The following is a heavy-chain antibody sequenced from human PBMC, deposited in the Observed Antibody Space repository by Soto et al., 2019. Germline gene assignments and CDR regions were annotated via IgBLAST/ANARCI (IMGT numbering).Heavy chain of an antibody. CDR1: GGSFSGYY. D-gene: IGHD3-10*01. Sequence: SETLSLTCAVYGGSFSGYYWSWIRQPPGKGLEWIGEINHSGSTNYNPSLKSRVTISVDTSKNQFSLKLSSVTAADTAVYYCARSGELLWFGELDYYYGMDIWGQGTTVTVS. CDR2: INHSGST. J-gene: IGHJ6*02. V-gene: IGHV4-34*01. CDR3: ARSGELLWFGELDYYYGMDI.